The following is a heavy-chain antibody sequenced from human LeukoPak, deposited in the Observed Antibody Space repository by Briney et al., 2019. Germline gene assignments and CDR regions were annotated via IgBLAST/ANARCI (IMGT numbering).Heavy chain of an antibody. CDR2: IYSGGST. J-gene: IGHJ5*02. CDR3: ARDSGYASNWFDP. V-gene: IGHV3-66*01. CDR1: EFTVSSNY. Sequence: GGSWKLSVAASEFTVSSNYMAGVRQPPGKGLDWFSVIYSGGSTYYADSVKGRFTISRDNSKNTLYLQMNSLRAEDTAVYYCARDSGYASNWFDPWGQGTLVTVSS. D-gene: IGHD5-12*01.